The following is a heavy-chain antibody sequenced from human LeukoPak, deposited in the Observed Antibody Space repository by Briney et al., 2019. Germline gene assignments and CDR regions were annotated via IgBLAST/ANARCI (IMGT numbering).Heavy chain of an antibody. CDR2: ISAYNGNT. V-gene: IGHV1-18*01. J-gene: IGHJ5*02. Sequence: ASVKVSCKASGYTFTNYGISWVRQAPGQGLEWMGWISAYNGNTNYAQKLQGRVTMATGTSTSTAYMELRSLRSDDTAVYYCARDRYDILTGYYQNWFDPWGQGTLVTVSS. CDR3: ARDRYDILTGYYQNWFDP. D-gene: IGHD3-9*01. CDR1: GYTFTNYG.